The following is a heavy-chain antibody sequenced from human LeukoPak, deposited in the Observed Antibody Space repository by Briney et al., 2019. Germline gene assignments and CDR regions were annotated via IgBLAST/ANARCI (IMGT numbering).Heavy chain of an antibody. CDR1: GGSISSYY. CDR3: ARRKLTGHIDY. V-gene: IGHV4-4*09. D-gene: IGHD7-27*01. J-gene: IGHJ4*02. Sequence: SETLSLTCTVSGGSISSYYWSWIRQPPGKGLEWIGYIYTSGSTNYNPSLKSRVTISVDTSKNQFSLKLSSVTAADTAVYYCARRKLTGHIDYWGQGTLVTVSS. CDR2: IYTSGST.